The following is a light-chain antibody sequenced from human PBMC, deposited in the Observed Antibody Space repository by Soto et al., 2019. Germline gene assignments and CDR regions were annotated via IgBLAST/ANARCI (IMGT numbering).Light chain of an antibody. CDR3: TAYASTSTYVV. CDR2: EVF. J-gene: IGLJ2*01. V-gene: IGLV2-14*01. CDR1: RSDVGGYNY. Sequence: QYALTQPASVSGSPGQSITISCTGTRSDVGGYNYVSWYQHHPGKAPNLMMYEVFNRPAGVSNRFSGSRSGNTASLTISGLQADDEAVYYCTAYASTSTYVVFGGGTKLTVL.